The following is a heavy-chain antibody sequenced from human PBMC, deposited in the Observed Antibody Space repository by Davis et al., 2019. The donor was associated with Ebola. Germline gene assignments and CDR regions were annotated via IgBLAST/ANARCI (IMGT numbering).Heavy chain of an antibody. Sequence: ASVKVSCKTSGYYFTSYYIHWVRQAPGQGLEWMGIINPLVGDTTYAQKFQGRVTMTRDTSTSTLYMELSSLTSDDTAVYYCAKDGAAVTVYYYHYGMDVWGQGTTVTVSS. CDR1: GYYFTSYY. J-gene: IGHJ6*02. V-gene: IGHV1-46*01. D-gene: IGHD2-15*01. CDR3: AKDGAAVTVYYYHYGMDV. CDR2: INPLVGDT.